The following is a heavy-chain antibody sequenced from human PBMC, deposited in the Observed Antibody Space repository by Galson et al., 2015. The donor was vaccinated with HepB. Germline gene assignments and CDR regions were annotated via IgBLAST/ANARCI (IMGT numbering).Heavy chain of an antibody. CDR1: GYTFTSYA. CDR3: ARSLVPAAKSYAFDI. D-gene: IGHD2-2*01. V-gene: IGHV1-3*01. CDR2: INAGNGNT. Sequence: SVKVSCKASGYTFTSYAMHWVRQAPGQRLEWMGWINAGNGNTKYSQKFQGRVTITRDTSASTAYMELSSLRSEDTAVYYCARSLVPAAKSYAFDIWGQGTMVTVSS. J-gene: IGHJ3*02.